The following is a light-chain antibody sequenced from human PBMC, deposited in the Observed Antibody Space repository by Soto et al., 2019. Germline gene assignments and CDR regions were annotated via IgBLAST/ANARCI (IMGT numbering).Light chain of an antibody. Sequence: EIVLTQSPGTLSLSPGERATLSCRASQSVSSSYLAWYQQKPGQAPRLLIYGASSRATGIPDRFSGSGSGTDFTLNISRLEPEDFAVYYCQQYGSSPLFTLGPGTKVDIK. CDR2: GAS. CDR3: QQYGSSPLFT. V-gene: IGKV3-20*01. J-gene: IGKJ3*01. CDR1: QSVSSSY.